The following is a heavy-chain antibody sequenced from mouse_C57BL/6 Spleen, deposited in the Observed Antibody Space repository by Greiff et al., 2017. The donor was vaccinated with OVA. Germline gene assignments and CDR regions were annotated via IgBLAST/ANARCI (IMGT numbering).Heavy chain of an antibody. D-gene: IGHD3-1*01. CDR1: GFNIKDDY. Sequence: EVQLQQSGAELVRPGASVKLSCTASGFNIKDDYMHWVKQRPEQGLEWIGWIDPENGDTEYASKFQGKATITADTSSNTAYLQLSSLTSEDTAVYYCTTFSLGAGKDYWGQGTTLTVSS. CDR3: TTFSLGAGKDY. J-gene: IGHJ2*01. V-gene: IGHV14-4*01. CDR2: IDPENGDT.